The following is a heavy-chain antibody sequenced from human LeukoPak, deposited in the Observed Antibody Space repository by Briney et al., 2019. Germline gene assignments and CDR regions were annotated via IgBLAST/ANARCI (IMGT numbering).Heavy chain of an antibody. CDR2: INPSGGST. CDR1: GYTFTSYY. Sequence: ASVKVSCKASGYTFTSYYMHWVRHAPGQGLEWVGIINPSGGSTSYAQKFQGRVTMTRDTSTSTVYMELSSLRSGDTAVYYCAFTYYYDSSGYYAPHSLGYWGQGTLVTVSS. D-gene: IGHD3-22*01. J-gene: IGHJ4*02. V-gene: IGHV1-46*01. CDR3: AFTYYYDSSGYYAPHSLGY.